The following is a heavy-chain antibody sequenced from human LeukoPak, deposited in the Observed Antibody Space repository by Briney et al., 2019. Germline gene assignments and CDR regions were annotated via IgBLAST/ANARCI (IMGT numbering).Heavy chain of an antibody. J-gene: IGHJ3*02. Sequence: GGSLGLSCAASGFTFSSYSMNWVRQAPGKGLEWVSSISSSSSYIYYADSVKGRFTNSRDNAKNSLYLQMNSLRAEDTAVYYCASDSPAKDAFDIWGQGTMVTVSS. CDR1: GFTFSSYS. CDR3: ASDSPAKDAFDI. CDR2: ISSSSSYI. V-gene: IGHV3-21*01.